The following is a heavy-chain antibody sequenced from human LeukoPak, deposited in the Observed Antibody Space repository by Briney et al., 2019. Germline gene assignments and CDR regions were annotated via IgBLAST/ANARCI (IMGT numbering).Heavy chain of an antibody. CDR3: AKGSSWFDY. J-gene: IGHJ4*02. Sequence: GGSLRLSCAASGFTFDDYAMHWVRQGPGKGLEWVSAISGDGGSTYYADSVKGRFTISRDNSKNSLCLQMNSLRTGDTALYYCAKGSSWFDYWGQGTLVTVSS. CDR2: ISGDGGST. V-gene: IGHV3-43*02. CDR1: GFTFDDYA. D-gene: IGHD6-13*01.